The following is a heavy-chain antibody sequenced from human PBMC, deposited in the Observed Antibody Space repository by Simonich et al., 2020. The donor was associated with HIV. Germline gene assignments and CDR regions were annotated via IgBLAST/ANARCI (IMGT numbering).Heavy chain of an antibody. J-gene: IGHJ4*02. D-gene: IGHD3-3*01. CDR3: AKGFYNFWTFGDYFDY. CDR2: ISWNGDST. Sequence: EVQLVESGGVVVQSGGSLRLSCVTSGFTFDDYAMHWVRQAPGKGRGLVFRISWNGDSTYYADSVKGRFAISRDNSKNSLYLHMNSLRTEDTALYYCAKGFYNFWTFGDYFDYWGQGTLVIVSS. V-gene: IGHV3-43D*04. CDR1: GFTFDDYA.